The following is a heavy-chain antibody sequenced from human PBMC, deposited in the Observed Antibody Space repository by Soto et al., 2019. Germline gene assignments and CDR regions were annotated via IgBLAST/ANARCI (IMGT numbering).Heavy chain of an antibody. V-gene: IGHV3-30*04. J-gene: IGHJ6*02. CDR2: IPYDGSYQ. D-gene: IGHD3-3*01. Sequence: VGSLRLSCAASWSTFSSDAMHWVRQAPGKGLEWVAVIPYDGSYQYYADSVRGRFTVSRDNSKNMLYLQMNSLRADDTAVYYCARDVGTQLDFWSTSGMDVWGQGTTVTVSS. CDR1: WSTFSSDA. CDR3: ARDVGTQLDFWSTSGMDV.